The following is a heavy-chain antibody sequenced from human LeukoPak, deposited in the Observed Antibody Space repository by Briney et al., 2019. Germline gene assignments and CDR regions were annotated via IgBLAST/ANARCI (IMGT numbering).Heavy chain of an antibody. CDR2: IKCKTDGGTT. D-gene: IGHD5-12*01. CDR3: TTGPGYSGYDFGRGDY. Sequence: SERSLRLSCAASGFTFDTHAMSWVRQAPGKGLEWVGRIKCKTDGGTTDYAAPVKGRFTISRDDSKNTLYLQMNSLKTEDTAVYYCTTGPGYSGYDFGRGDYWGQGTLVTVSS. V-gene: IGHV3-15*01. CDR1: GFTFDTHA. J-gene: IGHJ4*02.